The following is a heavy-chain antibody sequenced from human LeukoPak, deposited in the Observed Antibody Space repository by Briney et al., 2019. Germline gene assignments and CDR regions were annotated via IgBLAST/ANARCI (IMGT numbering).Heavy chain of an antibody. J-gene: IGHJ4*02. Sequence: GGSLRLSCAASRFTFSSYEMNWVRQAPGKGLEWVSYISSSGSTIYYADSVKGRFTISRDNAKNSLYLQMNSLRAEDTAVYYCARDLYHLRGTLPDYWGQGTLVTVSS. CDR3: ARDLYHLRGTLPDY. CDR2: ISSSGSTI. D-gene: IGHD3-10*01. CDR1: RFTFSSYE. V-gene: IGHV3-48*03.